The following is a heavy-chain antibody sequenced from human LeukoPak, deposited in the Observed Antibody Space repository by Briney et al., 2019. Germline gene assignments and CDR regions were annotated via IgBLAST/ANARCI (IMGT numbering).Heavy chain of an antibody. CDR2: ISSVSTYI. Sequence: PGGSLRLSCAASGFSFSTYSMNWVRQAPGKGLEWVSSISSVSTYIYYADSVKGRFTISRDNSKNSLYLQMNSLRAEDTAVYYCARDQYFDYWGQGTLVTVSS. J-gene: IGHJ4*02. CDR3: ARDQYFDY. V-gene: IGHV3-21*01. CDR1: GFSFSTYS.